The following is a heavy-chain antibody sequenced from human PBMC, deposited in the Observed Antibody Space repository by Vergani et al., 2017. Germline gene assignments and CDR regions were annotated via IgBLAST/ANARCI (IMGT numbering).Heavy chain of an antibody. V-gene: IGHV3-23*01. J-gene: IGHJ4*02. CDR2: VSGSSAPP. Sequence: EVQLLESGGGLVQPGGSLRLSCEASGFSFPGYAMSWVRQAPGKGLEWVSSVSGSSAPPDYADSVKGRFIISRDNSKNTLHLQMNRLRAYDTAVYYCTKGSRGYTGYFFDYWGQGTLDTVSS. D-gene: IGHD5-12*01. CDR3: TKGSRGYTGYFFDY. CDR1: GFSFPGYA.